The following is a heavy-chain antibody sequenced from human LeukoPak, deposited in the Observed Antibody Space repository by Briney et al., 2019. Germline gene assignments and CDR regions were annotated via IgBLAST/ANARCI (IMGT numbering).Heavy chain of an antibody. CDR1: GGSFSGYY. Sequence: SETLSLTCAVYGGSFSGYYWSWIRQPPEKGLEWIGEINHSGSTNYNPSLKSRVTISVDTSKNQFSLKLGSVTAADTAVYYCARGPRDSSGYYRLPINYWGQGTLVTVSS. V-gene: IGHV4-34*01. J-gene: IGHJ4*02. CDR3: ARGPRDSSGYYRLPINY. CDR2: INHSGST. D-gene: IGHD3-22*01.